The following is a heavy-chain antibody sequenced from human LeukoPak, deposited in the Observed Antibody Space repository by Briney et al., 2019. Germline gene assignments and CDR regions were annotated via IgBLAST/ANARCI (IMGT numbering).Heavy chain of an antibody. Sequence: GGSLRLSCVASGSTFSSHTMNWVRQAPGMGLEWISYISSTSSVIYYADSVKGRFTISRDNAKNSLYLQMSSLRAEDTAVYYCARNLPAADYWGQGTLVTVSS. D-gene: IGHD2-2*01. J-gene: IGHJ4*02. V-gene: IGHV3-48*04. CDR3: ARNLPAADY. CDR2: ISSTSSVI. CDR1: GSTFSSHT.